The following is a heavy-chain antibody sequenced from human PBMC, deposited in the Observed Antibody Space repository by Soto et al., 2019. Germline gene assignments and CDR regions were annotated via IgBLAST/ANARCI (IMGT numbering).Heavy chain of an antibody. CDR1: GYTFTSYA. D-gene: IGHD3-10*01. Sequence: QVQLVQSGAEVKKPGASVKVSCKASGYTFTSYAMHWVRQAPGQRLEWMGWINAGNGNTKYSQKFQGRVTITRDTSASTAYMELSSLRSEDTAVYYCARDIWCGEPPGGVGMHWGQGTLVTVSS. CDR3: ARDIWCGEPPGGVGMH. CDR2: INAGNGNT. V-gene: IGHV1-3*01. J-gene: IGHJ4*02.